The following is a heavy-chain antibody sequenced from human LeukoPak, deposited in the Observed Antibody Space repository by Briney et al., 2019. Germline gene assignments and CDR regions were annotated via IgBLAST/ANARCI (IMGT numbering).Heavy chain of an antibody. D-gene: IGHD3-22*01. J-gene: IGHJ5*02. CDR1: GGSISSSSYY. CDR3: ARTSIYYDSSGYRS. V-gene: IGHV4-39*07. CDR2: IYYSGST. Sequence: PSETLSLTCTVSGGSISSSSYYWGWIRQPPGKGLEWIGSIYYSGSTYYNPSLKSRVTISVDTSKNQFSLKLSSVTAADTAVYYCARTSIYYDSSGYRSWGQGTLVTVSS.